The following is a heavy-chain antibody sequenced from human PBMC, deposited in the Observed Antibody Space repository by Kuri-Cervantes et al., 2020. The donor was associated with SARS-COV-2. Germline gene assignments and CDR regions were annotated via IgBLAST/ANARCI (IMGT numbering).Heavy chain of an antibody. CDR1: GFSLSTSGVG. V-gene: IGHV2-5*01. CDR3: AHSGGPGFGGYFDL. Sequence: SGPTLVKPTQTLTLTCTFSGFSLSTSGVGVGWIRQPPGKALEWLALIYWNDDKRYSPSLKSRPTITKDTSKNQVVLTMTNMDPVDTATYYCAHSGGPGFGGYFDLWGRGTLVTVSS. J-gene: IGHJ2*01. CDR2: IYWNDDK. D-gene: IGHD3-16*01.